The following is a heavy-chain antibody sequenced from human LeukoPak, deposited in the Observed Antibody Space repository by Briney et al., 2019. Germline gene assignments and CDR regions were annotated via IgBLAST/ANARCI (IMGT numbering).Heavy chain of an antibody. CDR2: ISGSGGST. CDR1: GFTFSSYA. CDR3: AKVPPRRGYSYGPKGWFDP. V-gene: IGHV3-23*01. Sequence: GGSLRLSCAASGFTFSSYAMSWVRQAPGKGLEWVSAISGSGGSTYYADSVKGRFTISRDNSKNTLYLQMNSLRAEDTAVYYCAKVPPRRGYSYGPKGWFDPWGQGTLVTVS. J-gene: IGHJ5*02. D-gene: IGHD5-18*01.